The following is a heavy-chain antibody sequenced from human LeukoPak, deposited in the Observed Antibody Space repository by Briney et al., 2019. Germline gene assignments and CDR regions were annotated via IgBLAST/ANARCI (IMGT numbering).Heavy chain of an antibody. CDR2: IYSGGST. Sequence: PGGSLRLSCAASGFTVSSNYMSWVRQAPGKGREWVSVIYSGGSTYYADSVKGRFTISRDNSRNTLYLQMNSLRAEDTAVYYCARDKIPAAGLFYWGQGTLVTVSS. J-gene: IGHJ4*02. CDR3: ARDKIPAAGLFY. V-gene: IGHV3-53*01. CDR1: GFTVSSNY. D-gene: IGHD6-13*01.